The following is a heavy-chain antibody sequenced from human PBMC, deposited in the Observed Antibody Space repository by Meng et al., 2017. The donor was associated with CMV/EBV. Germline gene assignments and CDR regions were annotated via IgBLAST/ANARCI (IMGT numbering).Heavy chain of an antibody. CDR2: ISGSGGST. CDR1: GFTVSSYA. CDR3: AKLDYGDTTDY. D-gene: IGHD4-17*01. J-gene: IGHJ4*02. V-gene: IGHV3-23*01. Sequence: LSGAAFGFTVSSYAMSWVRQAPGKVLEWVSAISGSGGSTYYADSVKGRFTISRDNSKNTLYLQMNSLRAEDTAVYYCAKLDYGDTTDYWGQGTLVTVSS.